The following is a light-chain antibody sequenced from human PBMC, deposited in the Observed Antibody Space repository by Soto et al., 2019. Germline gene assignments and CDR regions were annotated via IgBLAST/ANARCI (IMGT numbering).Light chain of an antibody. Sequence: QSALTQPPSASGSPGQSVTISCTGTSSDVGAYNFVSWYQQHPGKAPKLILYGVTKWPSGVPNRFSGSKSGNTASLTVSGLQAEDEADYFCSSYAGSIWVFGGGTKLTVL. CDR3: SSYAGSIWV. V-gene: IGLV2-8*01. CDR2: GVT. J-gene: IGLJ3*02. CDR1: SSDVGAYNF.